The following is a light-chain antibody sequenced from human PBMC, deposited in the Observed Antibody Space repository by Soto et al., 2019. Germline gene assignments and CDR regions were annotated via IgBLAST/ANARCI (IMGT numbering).Light chain of an antibody. CDR2: GTS. CDR3: KKNISSSGYI. V-gene: IGKV3-20*01. CDR1: QSVATQF. J-gene: IGKJ2*01. Sequence: DIVLTQSPGTLSLSPGERATLSCRASQSVATQFFTWSQQRPGQAPRVLIYGTSTRATGIPDRFSGSGSGKNFTLTIIRLKPKDFEGNNCKKNISSSGYILGQGPSWRSN.